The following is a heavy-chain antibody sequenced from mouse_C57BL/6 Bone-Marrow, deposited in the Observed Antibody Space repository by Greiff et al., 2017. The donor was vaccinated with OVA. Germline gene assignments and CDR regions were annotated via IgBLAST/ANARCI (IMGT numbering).Heavy chain of an antibody. CDR2: IYPGSGNT. D-gene: IGHD2-12*01. CDR1: GYTFTDYY. V-gene: IGHV1-76*01. J-gene: IGHJ2*01. CDR3: AREGDYSTHCHH. Sequence: QVQLQQSGAELVRPGASVKLSCKASGYTFTDYYINWVKQRPGQGLEWIARIYPGSGNTYYNEKFKGKATLTAEKSSSTAYMQLSSLTSEDSAVYLCAREGDYSTHCHHWRRGNTLRVSS.